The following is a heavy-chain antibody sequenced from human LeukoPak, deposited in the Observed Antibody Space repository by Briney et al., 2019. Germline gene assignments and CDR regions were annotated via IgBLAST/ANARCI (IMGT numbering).Heavy chain of an antibody. CDR3: ARAHYYDSSGYYLFDY. V-gene: IGHV1-2*02. CDR2: INPNSGGT. Sequence: REASVKVSCKASGYTFTGYYMHWVRQAPGQGLECMGWINPNSGGTNYAQKFQGRVTMTRDTSISTAYMELSRLRSDDTAVYYCARAHYYDSSGYYLFDYWGQGTLVTVSS. J-gene: IGHJ4*02. D-gene: IGHD3-22*01. CDR1: GYTFTGYY.